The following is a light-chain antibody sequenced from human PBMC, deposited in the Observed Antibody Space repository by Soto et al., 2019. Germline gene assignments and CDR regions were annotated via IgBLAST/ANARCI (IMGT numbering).Light chain of an antibody. Sequence: EIVLTQSPDTLSLSPGERATLSGRASRSVDTYVAWYQQKPGQAPRLLIYDASHRATGIPARFSGSGSGTDFSLTISSLAPEDFAVYYCQQRSNWPPYTFGQGTKLEMK. CDR2: DAS. CDR1: RSVDTY. CDR3: QQRSNWPPYT. V-gene: IGKV3-11*01. J-gene: IGKJ2*01.